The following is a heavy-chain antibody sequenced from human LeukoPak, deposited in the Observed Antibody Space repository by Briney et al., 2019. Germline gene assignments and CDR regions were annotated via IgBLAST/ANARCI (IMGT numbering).Heavy chain of an antibody. CDR2: INHSGST. V-gene: IGHV4-38-2*02. Sequence: PSETLSLTCTVSAYSISSGYYWSWIRQPPGKGLEWIGEINHSGSTNYNPSLKSRVTISVDTSKNQFSLKLSSVTAADTAVYYCARRAVAFDYWGQGTLVTVSS. CDR3: ARRAVAFDY. CDR1: AYSISSGYY. D-gene: IGHD6-19*01. J-gene: IGHJ4*02.